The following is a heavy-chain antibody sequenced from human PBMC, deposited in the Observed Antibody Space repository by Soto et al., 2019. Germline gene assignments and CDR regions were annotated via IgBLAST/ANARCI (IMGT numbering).Heavy chain of an antibody. CDR2: IYYSGST. CDR3: ARDNGYSYGYTLDH. D-gene: IGHD5-18*01. V-gene: IGHV4-59*01. J-gene: IGHJ4*02. Sequence: SETLSLTCTVSGGSISSYYWSWIQQPPGKGLEWIGYIYYSGSTNYNPSLKSRVTISVDTSKNQFSLKLSSVTAADTAVYYCARDNGYSYGYTLDHWGQGTLVTVS. CDR1: GGSISSYY.